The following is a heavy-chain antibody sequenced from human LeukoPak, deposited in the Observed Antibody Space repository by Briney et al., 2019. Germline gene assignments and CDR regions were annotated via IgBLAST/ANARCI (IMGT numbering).Heavy chain of an antibody. CDR2: ISGSGVST. CDR1: GFTFSSYE. CDR3: AKCILTGYYKGYMDV. D-gene: IGHD3-9*01. J-gene: IGHJ6*03. Sequence: GGSLRLSCPASGFTFSSYEMNWVRQAAAKGLEWVSAISGSGVSTYYADSVKGRFTISRDNSKNSLYLQMNSLRAEDTAVYYCAKCILTGYYKGYMDVWGKGTTVTISS. V-gene: IGHV3-23*01.